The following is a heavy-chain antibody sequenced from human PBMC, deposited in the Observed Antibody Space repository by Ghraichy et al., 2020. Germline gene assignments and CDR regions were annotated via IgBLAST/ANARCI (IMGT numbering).Heavy chain of an antibody. J-gene: IGHJ4*02. CDR1: GSHVTTQV. V-gene: IGHV1-8*01. Sequence: ASVKVSCKIGGSHVTTQVTNWDRVGTLQRLEKKGWMNPHSGNTGHAQKFQGRVSMTRDTSLSTAYMELSSLRSEDTAVYYCVRGDLDSGITFGGRIDYWGQGTLVTVSS. CDR3: VRGDLDSGITFGGRIDY. CDR2: MNPHSGNT. D-gene: IGHD3-16*01.